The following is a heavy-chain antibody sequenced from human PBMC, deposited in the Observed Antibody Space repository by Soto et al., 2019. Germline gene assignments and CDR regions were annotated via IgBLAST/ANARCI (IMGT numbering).Heavy chain of an antibody. J-gene: IGHJ6*02. CDR2: ISSRSDI. Sequence: PGGSLRLSCVGSGFTFSTYSINWVRQAPGKGLEWVSSISSRSDIYYADSVKGRFTISRDNAKNSVSLQMNSLRAEDTAVYYCVIEYTAWPLAYGLDVWGQGTTVTVSS. V-gene: IGHV3-21*01. D-gene: IGHD2-2*02. CDR1: GFTFSTYS. CDR3: VIEYTAWPLAYGLDV.